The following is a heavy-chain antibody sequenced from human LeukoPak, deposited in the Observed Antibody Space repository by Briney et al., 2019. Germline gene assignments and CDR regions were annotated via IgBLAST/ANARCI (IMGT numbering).Heavy chain of an antibody. J-gene: IGHJ4*02. Sequence: ASVKVSCKVSGYTLTELSMHWVRQAPGKGREWMGGFDPEDGETIYAQKFQGRVTMTEDTSTDTAYMELSSLRSEDTAVYYCATSPSLYYYDSSGYYYDWGQGSLVTVSS. CDR2: FDPEDGET. CDR3: ATSPSLYYYDSSGYYYD. V-gene: IGHV1-24*01. CDR1: GYTLTELS. D-gene: IGHD3-22*01.